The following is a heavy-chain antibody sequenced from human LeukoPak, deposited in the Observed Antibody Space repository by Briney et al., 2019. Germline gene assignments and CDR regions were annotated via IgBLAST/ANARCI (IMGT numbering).Heavy chain of an antibody. CDR2: INPNSGGT. CDR1: GYTFTGYY. V-gene: IGHV1-2*02. J-gene: IGHJ5*02. D-gene: IGHD3-10*01. CDR3: ARIGSTMVRGVINWFDP. Sequence: ASVKVSCKASGYTFTGYYMHWVRQAPGQGLEWMGWINPNSGGTNYAQKFQGRVTMTRDTCISTAYMELSRLRSDDTAVYYCARIGSTMVRGVINWFDPWGQGTLVTVSS.